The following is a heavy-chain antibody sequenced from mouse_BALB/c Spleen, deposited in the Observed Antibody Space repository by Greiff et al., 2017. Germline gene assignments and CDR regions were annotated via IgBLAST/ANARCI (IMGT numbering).Heavy chain of an antibody. Sequence: EVKLMESGGGLVQPGGSLKLSCAASGFTFSSYGMSWVRQTPDKRLELVATINSNGGSTYYPDSVKGRFTISRDNAKNTLYLQMSSLKSEDTAMYYCARDSVRTFDDWGQGTTLTVSS. CDR2: INSNGGST. J-gene: IGHJ2*01. CDR3: ARDSVRTFDD. CDR1: GFTFSSYG. V-gene: IGHV5-6-3*01.